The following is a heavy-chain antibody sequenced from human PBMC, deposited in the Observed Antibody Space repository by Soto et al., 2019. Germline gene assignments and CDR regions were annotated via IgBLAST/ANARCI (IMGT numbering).Heavy chain of an antibody. CDR2: INPNSGGT. J-gene: IGHJ5*02. D-gene: IGHD2-2*01. CDR1: GYTFTGYY. V-gene: IGHV1-2*04. CDR3: ARGELYCSSTSCSNWFDP. Sequence: ASVKVSCKASGYTFTGYYMHWVRQAPGQGLEWMGWINPNSGGTNYAQKFQGWVTMTRDTSISTAYMELSRLRSDDTAVYYCARGELYCSSTSCSNWFDPWGQGTLVTVSS.